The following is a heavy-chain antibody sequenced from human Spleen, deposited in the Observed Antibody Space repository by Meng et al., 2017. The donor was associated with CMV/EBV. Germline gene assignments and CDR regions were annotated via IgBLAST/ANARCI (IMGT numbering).Heavy chain of an antibody. CDR3: ASLSSTRVYFYYGLGV. J-gene: IGHJ6*02. Sequence: GGSLRLSCAASGFTFSNYAMHWVRQAPGKGLEWVAVISYDGGNKYYADSVKGRFTISRDNSKSTLYLQMNSLRAEDTAVYYCASLSSTRVYFYYGLGVWGQGTTVTVSS. CDR1: GFTFSNYA. V-gene: IGHV3-30-3*01. D-gene: IGHD2-2*01. CDR2: ISYDGGNK.